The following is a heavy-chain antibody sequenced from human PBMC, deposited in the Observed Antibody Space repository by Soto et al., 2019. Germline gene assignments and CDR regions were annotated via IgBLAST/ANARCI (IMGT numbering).Heavy chain of an antibody. V-gene: IGHV4-59*11. CDR3: TRANWYSEY. CDR2: IYYNGNT. Sequence: QVQLQESGPGLVKPSETLSLTCTVSGGSISNHYWSWIRQPPGKGLGWIGYIYYNGNTNYNPPLKSPVTMSVDTSKNQISLKLSSVTAADTAVYYCTRANWYSEYWGQGTLVTVSS. D-gene: IGHD7-27*01. CDR1: GGSISNHY. J-gene: IGHJ4*02.